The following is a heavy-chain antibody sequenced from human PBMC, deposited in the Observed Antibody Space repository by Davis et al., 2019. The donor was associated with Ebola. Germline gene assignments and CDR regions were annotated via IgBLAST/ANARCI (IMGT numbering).Heavy chain of an antibody. D-gene: IGHD3-3*01. V-gene: IGHV5-51*01. J-gene: IGHJ4*02. CDR1: GYSFTSYW. CDR2: IYPGDSDT. CDR3: ARSLGDFWSGYSAGDY. Sequence: GESLKISCKGSGYSFTSYWIGWVRQMPGKGLEWMGIIYPGDSDTRYSPSFQGQVTISADKSISTAYLQWSSLKASDTAMYYCARSLGDFWSGYSAGDYWGQGTLVTVSS.